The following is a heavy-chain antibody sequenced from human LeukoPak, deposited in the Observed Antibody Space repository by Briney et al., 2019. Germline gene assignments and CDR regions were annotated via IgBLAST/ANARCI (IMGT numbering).Heavy chain of an antibody. CDR3: ATVRGGDCSGGICYLDY. V-gene: IGHV4-59*01. CDR2: IYNSGNT. CDR1: GGSINSYY. D-gene: IGHD2-15*01. Sequence: SETLSLTCTVSGGSINSYYWSWIRQPPGKGLEWIGYIYNSGNTNYNPSLKSRVTISVDTSKNQFSLKLRSVTAADTAVYYCATVRGGDCSGGICYLDYWGQGTPVTVSS. J-gene: IGHJ4*02.